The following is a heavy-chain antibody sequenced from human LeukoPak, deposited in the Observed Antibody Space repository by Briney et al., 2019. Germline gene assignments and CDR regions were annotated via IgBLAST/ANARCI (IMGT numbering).Heavy chain of an antibody. V-gene: IGHV3-23*01. CDR2: ISGSATGHIT. CDR1: GLPFSTFG. CDR3: ANHRSAFEF. Sequence: GGSLRLSCAASGLPFSTFGMSWVRHSPGKGLGWVSAISGSATGHITNYADSVKGRFTNSRDNDKNTLYLQMNSLRVEDTAVYYCANHRSAFEFWGHGTLVTVSS. J-gene: IGHJ5*01.